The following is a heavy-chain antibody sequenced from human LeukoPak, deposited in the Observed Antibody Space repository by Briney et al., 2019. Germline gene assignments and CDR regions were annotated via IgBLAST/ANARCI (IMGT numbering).Heavy chain of an antibody. CDR1: GGSISSGDYY. Sequence: SQTLSLTCTVSGGSISSGDYYWSWIRQPPGKGLEWIGYIYYSGSTYYNPSLKSRVTISVDTSKNQCSLKLSSVTAADTAVYYCARELVDCSSTSCPRYYYYYMDVWGKGTTVTVSS. J-gene: IGHJ6*03. D-gene: IGHD2-2*01. CDR2: IYYSGST. V-gene: IGHV4-30-4*08. CDR3: ARELVDCSSTSCPRYYYYYMDV.